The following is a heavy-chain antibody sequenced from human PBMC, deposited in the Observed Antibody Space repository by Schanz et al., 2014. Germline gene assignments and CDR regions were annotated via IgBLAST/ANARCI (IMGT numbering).Heavy chain of an antibody. V-gene: IGHV3-74*01. D-gene: IGHD6-19*01. CDR3: ARDHQWLARYYMDV. CDR1: GFTFSTYW. J-gene: IGHJ6*03. Sequence: VQLVESGGGVVQPGRSLRLSCAASGFTFSTYWMHWVRQAPGKGLVWVSHINSDGTTTTYADSVKGRFTISRDNAENTLYLQMNSLRVEDTAVYYCARDHQWLARYYMDVWGQGTMVTVSS. CDR2: INSDGTTT.